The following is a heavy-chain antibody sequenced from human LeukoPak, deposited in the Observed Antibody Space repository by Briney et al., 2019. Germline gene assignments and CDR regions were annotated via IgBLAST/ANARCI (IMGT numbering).Heavy chain of an antibody. Sequence: RPGGSLRLSCAASGFTFDDYGMSWVRQAPGKGLEWVSNINWNGGSTGYADSVKGRFTISRDNAKNSLYLQMNSLRAEDTALYYCARGYYYDSSAYPGDYWGQGTLVTVSS. CDR2: INWNGGST. V-gene: IGHV3-20*04. D-gene: IGHD3-22*01. CDR3: ARGYYYDSSAYPGDY. CDR1: GFTFDDYG. J-gene: IGHJ4*02.